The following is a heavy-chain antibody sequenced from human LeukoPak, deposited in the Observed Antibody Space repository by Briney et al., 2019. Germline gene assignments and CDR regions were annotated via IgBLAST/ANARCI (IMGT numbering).Heavy chain of an antibody. CDR3: AREGGSYGDYYFDY. CDR2: INPSGGST. Sequence: ASVKVSCKASGYTFSSYYMQWVRQAPGQGLEWMGIINPSGGSTSYAQKFQGRVTMTRGTSTSTVYMELSSLGSEDTAVYYCAREGGSYGDYYFDYWGQGTLVTVSS. J-gene: IGHJ4*02. D-gene: IGHD4-17*01. V-gene: IGHV1-46*01. CDR1: GYTFSSYY.